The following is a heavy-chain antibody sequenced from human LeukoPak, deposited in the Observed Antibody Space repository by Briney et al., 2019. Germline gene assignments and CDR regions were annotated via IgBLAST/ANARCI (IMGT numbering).Heavy chain of an antibody. CDR3: AREFLPAAVFDY. CDR2: ISYDGSNK. V-gene: IGHV3-30-3*01. J-gene: IGHJ4*02. D-gene: IGHD2-2*01. Sequence: TGGSLRLSCAASGFAFGSYAMHWVRQAPGKGLEWVAVISYDGSNKYYADSVKGRFTISRDNSKNTLYLQMNSLRAEDTAVYYCAREFLPAAVFDYWGQGTLVTVSS. CDR1: GFAFGSYA.